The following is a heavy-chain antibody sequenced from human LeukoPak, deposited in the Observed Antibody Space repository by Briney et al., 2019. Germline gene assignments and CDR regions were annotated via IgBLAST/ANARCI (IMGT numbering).Heavy chain of an antibody. CDR3: ARGRLDGWLDP. V-gene: IGHV4-59*01. J-gene: IGHJ5*02. D-gene: IGHD5-24*01. CDR1: GGSISSYY. Sequence: IPSETLSLTCTVSGGSISSYYWNWIRQPPGKGLEWIGYIYYSGSTNYNPSLKSRVTILVDTSKSHFSLKLSSVTAADTAVYYCARGRLDGWLDPWGQGTLVTVSS. CDR2: IYYSGST.